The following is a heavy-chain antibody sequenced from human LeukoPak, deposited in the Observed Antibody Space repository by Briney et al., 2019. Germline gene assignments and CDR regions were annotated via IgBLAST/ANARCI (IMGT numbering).Heavy chain of an antibody. D-gene: IGHD6-6*01. J-gene: IGHJ4*02. V-gene: IGHV4-59*12. CDR1: GGSITVYY. CDR2: ISYSGST. CDR3: ARGGSRSYTSSTLDY. Sequence: SETLSLTCSVSGGSITVYYWNWIRQSPGKGLEWIGFISYSGSTNYNPSLKSRVTISIDTSKNRFSLKVSSVIAADTAMYYCARGGSRSYTSSTLDYWGQGTLVTVSS.